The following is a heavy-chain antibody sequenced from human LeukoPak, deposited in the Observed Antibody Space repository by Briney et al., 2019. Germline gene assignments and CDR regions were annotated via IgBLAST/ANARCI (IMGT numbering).Heavy chain of an antibody. D-gene: IGHD4-23*01. CDR1: GGSISSSSYY. J-gene: IGHJ4*02. CDR2: IYYSGST. Sequence: PETLSLTCTVSGGSISSSSYYWGWIRQPPGKGLEWIGSIYYSGSTYYNPSLKSRVTISVDTSKNQFSLKLSSVTAADTAVYYCARRNDYGGNWRDYWGQGTLVTVSS. CDR3: ARRNDYGGNWRDY. V-gene: IGHV4-39*01.